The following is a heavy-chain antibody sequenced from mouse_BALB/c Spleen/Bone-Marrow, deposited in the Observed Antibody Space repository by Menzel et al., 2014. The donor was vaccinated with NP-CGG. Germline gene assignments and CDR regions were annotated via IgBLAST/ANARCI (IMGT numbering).Heavy chain of an antibody. CDR2: ISSGSSTI. Sequence: EVQRVESGGGLVQPGGSRKLSCAASGFTFSSFGMHWVRQTPEKGLEWVAYISSGSSTIYYADTVKGRFTISRDNPKNTLFLQVTSLRSEDTAMCYCTRGGNWDDFDYWGQGTTLTVSS. CDR1: GFTFSSFG. J-gene: IGHJ2*01. V-gene: IGHV5-17*02. CDR3: TRGGNWDDFDY. D-gene: IGHD4-1*01.